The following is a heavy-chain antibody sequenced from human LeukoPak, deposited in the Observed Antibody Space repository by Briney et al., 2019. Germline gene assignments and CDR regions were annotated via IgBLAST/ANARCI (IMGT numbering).Heavy chain of an antibody. CDR3: ARRGGRYYDFWSGHEDY. D-gene: IGHD3-3*01. J-gene: IGHJ4*02. CDR1: GFTFSSYN. Sequence: GGSLRLSCAASGFTFSSYNMNWVRQAPGKGVEWVSSICSSSSYIYYAGSVKGRFTISRDNAKNSLYLQMNSLRAEDTAVYYCARRGGRYYDFWSGHEDYWGQGTLVTVSS. CDR2: ICSSSSYI. V-gene: IGHV3-21*01.